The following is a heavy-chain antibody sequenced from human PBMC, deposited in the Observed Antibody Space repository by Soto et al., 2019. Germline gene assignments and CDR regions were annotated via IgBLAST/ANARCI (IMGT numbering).Heavy chain of an antibody. Sequence: SVKVSCKASGGTFSSYAISWVRQAPGQGLEWMGGIIPIFGTANYAQKFQGRVTITADESTSTAYMELSSLRSEDTAVYYCARKVRSGYGQGYYYGMDVWGQGTTVTVSS. CDR1: GGTFSSYA. CDR3: ARKVRSGYGQGYYYGMDV. CDR2: IIPIFGTA. J-gene: IGHJ6*02. V-gene: IGHV1-69*13. D-gene: IGHD5-12*01.